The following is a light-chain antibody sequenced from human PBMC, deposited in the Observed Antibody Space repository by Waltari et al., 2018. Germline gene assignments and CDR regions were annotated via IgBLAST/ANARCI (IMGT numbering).Light chain of an antibody. CDR1: QSVNRVV. CDR3: QHYLRLPAT. J-gene: IGKJ1*01. Sequence: SCRTSQSVNRVVAWYQLKPGQAPRLLIYGASSRATGIPDRFSGGGSGTDFSLTISRLEPEDFAIYYCQHYLRLPATFGQGTKVEIK. V-gene: IGKV3-20*01. CDR2: GAS.